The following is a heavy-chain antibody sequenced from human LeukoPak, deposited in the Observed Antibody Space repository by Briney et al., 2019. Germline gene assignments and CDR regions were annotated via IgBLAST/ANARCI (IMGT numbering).Heavy chain of an antibody. Sequence: PSESLSLTCTVSGGSISSYYWSWIRQPPGKGLEWIGYLYYSESTNYNPSLKSRVTISVDTSKNQFSLKLSSVTAADTAVYYCARDLLGYSSSWYGGNWFDPWGQGTLVTVSS. D-gene: IGHD6-13*01. CDR1: GGSISSYY. V-gene: IGHV4-59*12. J-gene: IGHJ5*02. CDR3: ARDLLGYSSSWYGGNWFDP. CDR2: LYYSEST.